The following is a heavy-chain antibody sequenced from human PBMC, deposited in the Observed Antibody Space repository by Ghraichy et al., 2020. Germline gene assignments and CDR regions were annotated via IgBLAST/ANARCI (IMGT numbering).Heavy chain of an antibody. CDR3: AKAAVAGSRIFFDY. CDR1: GFTFSTYA. J-gene: IGHJ4*02. V-gene: IGHV3-23*01. CDR2: ISGSGGGT. D-gene: IGHD6-19*01. Sequence: GESLNISCAASGFTFSTYAMSWVRQTPGKGLEWVSTISGSGGGTYYADSVKGRFTISRDNSKNTLYLQMNSLRAEDTAVYYCAKAAVAGSRIFFDYWGQGTLVTVSS.